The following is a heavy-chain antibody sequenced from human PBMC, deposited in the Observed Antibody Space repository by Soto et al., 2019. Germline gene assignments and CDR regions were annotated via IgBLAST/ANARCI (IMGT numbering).Heavy chain of an antibody. CDR3: AGGRDTIFGVVSYFYYGMDA. CDR2: INHSGST. J-gene: IGHJ6*02. CDR1: GVSFNDYY. Sequence: QVQLQQWGAGLLKPSETLSLTCAVYGVSFNDYYWSWIRQPPGEGLEWIGEINHSGSTNYNPSLKSRVTMSVDTSKNQFSLRLSSVAAADTAVYYCAGGRDTIFGVVSYFYYGMDAWGHGTTVSVSS. V-gene: IGHV4-34*01. D-gene: IGHD3-3*01.